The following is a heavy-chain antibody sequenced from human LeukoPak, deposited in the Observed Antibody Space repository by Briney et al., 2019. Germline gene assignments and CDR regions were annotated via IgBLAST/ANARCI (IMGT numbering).Heavy chain of an antibody. V-gene: IGHV3-74*01. CDR2: ISTDGSQT. CDR3: VRDLRSADL. J-gene: IGHJ5*02. CDR1: GFTFSNYW. Sequence: GGSLRLSCAASGFTFSNYWMHWVRQAPGKGLMWVSQISTDGSQTFYADSVKGRFTISRDNAKNTLFLQMDSLRAEDTAVYYCVRDLRSADLWGQGTLVTVSP.